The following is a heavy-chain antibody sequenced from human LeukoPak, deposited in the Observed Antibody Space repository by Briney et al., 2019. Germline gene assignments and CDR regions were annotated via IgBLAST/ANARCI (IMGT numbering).Heavy chain of an antibody. D-gene: IGHD1-20*01. V-gene: IGHV1-2*02. CDR1: GYTFTGYY. J-gene: IGHJ6*03. Sequence: SVKVSCKASGYTFTGYYMHWVRQAPGQGLEWMGWINPNSGGTNYAQKFQGRVTMTRDTSISTAYMELSRLRSDDTAVYYCARQVGYNWNYGYYYMDVWGKGTTVTVSS. CDR2: INPNSGGT. CDR3: ARQVGYNWNYGYYYMDV.